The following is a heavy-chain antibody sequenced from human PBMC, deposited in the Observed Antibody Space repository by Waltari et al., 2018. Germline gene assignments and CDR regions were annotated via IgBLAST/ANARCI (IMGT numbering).Heavy chain of an antibody. CDR2: IYYSGST. CDR3: ARDRRGGLQFNY. Sequence: QVQLQESGPGLVKPSETLSLTCTVSGGSISSYYWSWIRQPPGKGLEWIGYIYYSGSTYSNPYLKSRATIAVEKSKNQFSLKLSAVTAAGTAVDDWARDRRGGLQFNYGGQGTLVTVSS. D-gene: IGHD5-12*01. CDR1: GGSISSYY. J-gene: IGHJ4*02. V-gene: IGHV4-59*01.